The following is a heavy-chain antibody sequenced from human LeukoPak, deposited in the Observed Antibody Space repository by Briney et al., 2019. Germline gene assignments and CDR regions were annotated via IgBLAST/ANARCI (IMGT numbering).Heavy chain of an antibody. V-gene: IGHV3-7*01. CDR2: IKLDGSEK. CDR3: ARISSISYYFDY. CDR1: RFTFSSFW. Sequence: GGSLRLSCAASRFTFSSFWMAWVRQAPGKGLEWVANIKLDGSEKYYVDSVRGRFTVSRDNAKNSLYLQMNSLRAEDAAVYYCARISSISYYFDYWGLGTLVTVSS. J-gene: IGHJ4*02.